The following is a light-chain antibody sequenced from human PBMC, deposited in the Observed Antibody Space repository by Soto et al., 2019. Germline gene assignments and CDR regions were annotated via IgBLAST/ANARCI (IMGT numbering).Light chain of an antibody. V-gene: IGKV3-15*01. CDR1: QSVSSN. CDR3: QQYNNWPRT. J-gene: IGKJ1*01. CDR2: GAS. Sequence: EIVMTQSPATLSVSQGERATLSCRASQSVSSNLAWYQQKPGQAPRLLIYGASTRATGIPARLSGSGSGTEFPLTISSLQSEDVAVYYCQQYNNWPRTFGQGTKVDIK.